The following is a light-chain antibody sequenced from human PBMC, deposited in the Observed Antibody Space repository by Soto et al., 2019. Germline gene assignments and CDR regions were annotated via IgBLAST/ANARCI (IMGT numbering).Light chain of an antibody. Sequence: QSALTQPASVSGFAGQSITISCTGTSSDVGGYNYVSWYQRHPGKAPKLMIYEVSNRPSGVSNRFSGSKSGNTASLTISGLQAEDEADYYCSSYTSSSTYVFGLGTKLTVL. J-gene: IGLJ1*01. CDR1: SSDVGGYNY. CDR2: EVS. V-gene: IGLV2-14*01. CDR3: SSYTSSSTYV.